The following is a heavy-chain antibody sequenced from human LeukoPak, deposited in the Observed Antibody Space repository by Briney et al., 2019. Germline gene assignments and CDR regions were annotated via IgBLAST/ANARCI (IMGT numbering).Heavy chain of an antibody. J-gene: IGHJ6*02. V-gene: IGHV4-59*01. CDR2: IYYSGST. CDR1: GFSFSSYA. Sequence: PGGSLRLSCAASGFSFSSYAMSWIRQPPGKGLEWIGYIYYSGSTNYNPSLKSRVTISVDTSKNQFSLKLSSVTAEDTAVYYCARDWSEKIWSRGDYGMDVWGQGTTVTVSS. D-gene: IGHD3-3*01. CDR3: ARDWSEKIWSRGDYGMDV.